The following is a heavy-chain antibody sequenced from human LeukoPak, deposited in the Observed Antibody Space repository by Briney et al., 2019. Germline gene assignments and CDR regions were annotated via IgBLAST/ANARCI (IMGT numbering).Heavy chain of an antibody. CDR2: ISAYNGNT. Sequence: ASVKVSCKASGYTFTSYGISWVRQAPGQGLEWMGWISAYNGNTNYAQKLQGRVTMTTDTSTSTAYMELRSLGSDDTAVYYCARGLYYYDSSGYYWFDPWGQGTLVTVSS. J-gene: IGHJ5*02. D-gene: IGHD3-22*01. CDR3: ARGLYYYDSSGYYWFDP. V-gene: IGHV1-18*01. CDR1: GYTFTSYG.